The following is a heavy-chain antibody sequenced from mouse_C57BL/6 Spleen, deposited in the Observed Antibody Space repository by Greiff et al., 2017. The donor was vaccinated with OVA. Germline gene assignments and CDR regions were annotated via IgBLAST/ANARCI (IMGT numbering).Heavy chain of an antibody. D-gene: IGHD1-2*01. Sequence: QVQLQQPGTELVKPGASVKLSCKASGYTFTSYWMHWVKPRPGQGLEWIGNINPSNGGTNYNEKFKSKATLTVDKSSSTAYMQLSSLTSEDSAVYYCARGEGADTTADYWGQGTTLTVSS. J-gene: IGHJ2*01. CDR3: ARGEGADTTADY. V-gene: IGHV1-53*01. CDR2: INPSNGGT. CDR1: GYTFTSYW.